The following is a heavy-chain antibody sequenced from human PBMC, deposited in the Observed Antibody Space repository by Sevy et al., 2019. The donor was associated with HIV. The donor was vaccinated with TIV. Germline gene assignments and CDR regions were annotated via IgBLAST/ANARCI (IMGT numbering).Heavy chain of an antibody. CDR2: IRSKANSYAT. J-gene: IGHJ4*02. Sequence: WGSLRLSCAASGFTFSGAAMHWVRQASGKGLEWVGRIRSKANSYATAYAASMKGMFTISRDDSKNTAYLKMNSLKTEDPAVYYCTSSYDFWSGYHPGFDYWGQGTLVTVSS. CDR3: TSSYDFWSGYHPGFDY. D-gene: IGHD3-3*01. V-gene: IGHV3-73*01. CDR1: GFTFSGAA.